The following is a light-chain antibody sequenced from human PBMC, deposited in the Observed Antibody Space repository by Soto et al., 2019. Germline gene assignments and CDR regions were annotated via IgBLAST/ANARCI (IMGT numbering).Light chain of an antibody. CDR1: QSISSY. Sequence: PGDRVTITCRASQSISSYLAWYQQRXGQXXRXXXYDASNRATGIPARFSGSGYGTEFTLTISSLQPDDFATYYCQQYNSYLITFGQGKRLEI. J-gene: IGKJ5*01. CDR2: DAS. V-gene: IGKV3D-15*01. CDR3: QQYNSYLIT.